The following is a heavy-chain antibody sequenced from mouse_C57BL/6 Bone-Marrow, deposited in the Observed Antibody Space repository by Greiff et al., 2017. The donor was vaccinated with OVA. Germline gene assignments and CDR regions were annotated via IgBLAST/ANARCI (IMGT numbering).Heavy chain of an antibody. CDR3: ARSAGGIDWDDYFDY. CDR2: IHPNSGST. Sequence: QVQLQQPGAELVKPGASVKLSCKASGYTFTSYWMHWVKQRPGQGLEWIGMIHPNSGSTNYNEKFKSKATLTVDKSSSTAYMQLSSLTSEDSAVYYCARSAGGIDWDDYFDYWGQGTTLTVSS. CDR1: GYTFTSYW. D-gene: IGHD4-1*01. J-gene: IGHJ2*01. V-gene: IGHV1-64*01.